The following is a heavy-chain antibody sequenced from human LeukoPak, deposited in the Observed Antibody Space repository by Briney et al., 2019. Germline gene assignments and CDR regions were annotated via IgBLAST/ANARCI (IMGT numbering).Heavy chain of an antibody. Sequence: GGSLRLSCAASGFTFSSYWMHWVRQVPGKGLVWVSYINSDGSNTNYADSVRGRFTISRDNAKNTLYLQMSSLRAEETGVYYCTSELGIQPWSQYYWGQGTLVTVSS. D-gene: IGHD5-18*01. J-gene: IGHJ4*02. CDR1: GFTFSSYW. CDR2: INSDGSNT. CDR3: TSELGIQPWSQYY. V-gene: IGHV3-74*01.